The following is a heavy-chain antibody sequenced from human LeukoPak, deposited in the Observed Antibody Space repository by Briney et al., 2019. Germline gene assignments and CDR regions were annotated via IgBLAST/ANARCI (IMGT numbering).Heavy chain of an antibody. V-gene: IGHV3-23*01. CDR2: ISGSGGST. CDR3: SKVLYCTNAVCQAEYLQH. D-gene: IGHD2-8*01. J-gene: IGHJ1*01. CDR1: GFTFSSYA. Sequence: PGGSLRLSCAASGFTFSSYAMSWVRQAPGKGLEWVSAISGSGGSTYYADSVKGRFTISRDNSKNTLYLQMNSLRLEDTAVYYCSKVLYCTNAVCQAEYLQHWGQGTLVTVSS.